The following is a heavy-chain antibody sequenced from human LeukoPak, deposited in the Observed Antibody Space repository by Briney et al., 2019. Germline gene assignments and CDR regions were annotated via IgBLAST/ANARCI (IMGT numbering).Heavy chain of an antibody. CDR3: ARTYYYGSYYMDV. Sequence: GSLRLSCAASGFTFSGYYWSWIRQPPGKGLEWIGYIYYSGSTNYNPSLKSRVTILVDTSKNQFSLKLSSVTAADTAVYYCARTYYYGSYYMDVWGKGATVTISS. J-gene: IGHJ6*03. CDR1: GFTFSGYY. D-gene: IGHD3-10*01. V-gene: IGHV4-59*01. CDR2: IYYSGST.